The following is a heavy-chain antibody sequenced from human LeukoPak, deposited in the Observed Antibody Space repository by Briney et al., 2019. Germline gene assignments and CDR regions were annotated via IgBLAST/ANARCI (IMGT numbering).Heavy chain of an antibody. CDR2: ISLYNPKT. CDR3: ARLGVAGDPSSAEYFQH. D-gene: IGHD6-19*01. CDR1: GYTFTSYA. V-gene: IGHV1-18*01. Sequence: ASVKVSCKASGYTFTSYAITWVRQAPGQALDWMGWISLYNPKTNYAQKFQGRVTMTTDTSTSTAYMELMSLRSDDTAVYYCARLGVAGDPSSAEYFQHWGQGTLLTVSS. J-gene: IGHJ1*01.